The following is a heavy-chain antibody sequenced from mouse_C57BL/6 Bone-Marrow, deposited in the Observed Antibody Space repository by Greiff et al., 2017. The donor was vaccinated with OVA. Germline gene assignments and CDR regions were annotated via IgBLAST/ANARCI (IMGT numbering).Heavy chain of an antibody. Sequence: EVNVVESGGGLVKPGGSLKLSCAASGFTFSSYAMSWVRQTPEKRLEWVATISDGGSYTYYPDNVKGRFTISRDNAKNNLYLQMSHLKSEDTAMYYCAMGNSAWFAYWGQGTLVTVSA. CDR1: GFTFSSYA. D-gene: IGHD2-1*01. CDR3: AMGNSAWFAY. CDR2: ISDGGSYT. J-gene: IGHJ3*01. V-gene: IGHV5-4*03.